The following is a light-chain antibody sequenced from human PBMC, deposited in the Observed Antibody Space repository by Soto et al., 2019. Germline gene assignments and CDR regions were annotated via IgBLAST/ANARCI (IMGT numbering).Light chain of an antibody. J-gene: IGKJ1*01. CDR3: QQSYSTPWT. V-gene: IGKV1-39*01. CDR2: AAS. Sequence: IQMTQSPRSLCSSVGDRVTITGRASQSISSYLNWYQQKPGKAPKLLIYAASSLQSGVPSRFSGSGSGTDFTLTISSLQPEDFATYYCQQSYSTPWTFGQGTKVDIK. CDR1: QSISSY.